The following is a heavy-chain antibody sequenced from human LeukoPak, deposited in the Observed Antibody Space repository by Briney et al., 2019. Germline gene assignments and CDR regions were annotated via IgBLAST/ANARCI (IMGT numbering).Heavy chain of an antibody. CDR3: ARDTRLNAFDI. CDR2: ISSSSSYI. Sequence: GGSLRLSCAASGFTFSSYSMNWVRQAPGKGLEWVSSISSSSSYIYYAGSVKGRFTISRDNAKNSLYLQMNSLRAEDTAVYYCARDTRLNAFDIWGQGTMVTVSS. V-gene: IGHV3-21*01. J-gene: IGHJ3*02. D-gene: IGHD3-3*01. CDR1: GFTFSSYS.